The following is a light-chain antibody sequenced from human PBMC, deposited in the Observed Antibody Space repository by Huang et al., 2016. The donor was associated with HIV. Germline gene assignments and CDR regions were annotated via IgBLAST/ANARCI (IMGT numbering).Light chain of an antibody. CDR1: RHIYSY. CDR2: DAA. Sequence: DIQMTQSPSSLSASIGDRVTITCRASRHIYSYLKWYQHRPGKAPKLLIYDAANLEVGVPSRFSGSGSGRNFTLIISSLQPEDFATYYCQQYDSLPRTFGPGTKV. J-gene: IGKJ3*01. CDR3: QQYDSLPRT. V-gene: IGKV1-33*01.